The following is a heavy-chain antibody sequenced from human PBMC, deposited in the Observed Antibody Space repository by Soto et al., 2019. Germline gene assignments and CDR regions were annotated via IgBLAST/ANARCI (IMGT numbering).Heavy chain of an antibody. CDR3: ARLTFSYYDSSGYPPVLYYYYYGMDV. D-gene: IGHD3-22*01. CDR2: IYYSGST. J-gene: IGHJ6*02. V-gene: IGHV4-31*03. Sequence: QVQLQESGPGLVKPSQTLSLTCTVSGGSISSGGYYWSWIRQHPGKGLEWIGYIYYSGSTYYNPSLKSRVTISVDTSKNQFSRKLSSVTAADTAVYYCARLTFSYYDSSGYPPVLYYYYYGMDVWGQGTTVTVSS. CDR1: GGSISSGGYY.